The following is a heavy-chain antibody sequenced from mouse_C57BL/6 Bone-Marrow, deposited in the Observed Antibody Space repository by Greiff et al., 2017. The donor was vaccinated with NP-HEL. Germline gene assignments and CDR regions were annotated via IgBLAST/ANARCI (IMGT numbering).Heavy chain of an antibody. CDR1: GYTFTSYW. CDR3: AREGDYEYSY. V-gene: IGHV1-50*01. CDR2: IDPSDSYT. J-gene: IGHJ3*01. D-gene: IGHD2-4*01. Sequence: QVQLQQPGAELVKPGASVKLSCKASGYTFTSYWMQWVKQRPGQGLEWIGEIDPSDSYTNYNQKFKGKATLTVDTSSSTAYMQLSSLTSEDSAVYYCAREGDYEYSYWGQGTLVTVSA.